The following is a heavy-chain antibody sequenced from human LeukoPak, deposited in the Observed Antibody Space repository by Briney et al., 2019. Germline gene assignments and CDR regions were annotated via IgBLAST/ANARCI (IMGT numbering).Heavy chain of an antibody. J-gene: IGHJ4*02. Sequence: SETLSLTCTVSGGSISNYYWSWIRQPPGKGLEWIGYIHYSGSTNYNPSLKSRVTISVDTSKNQFSLKLSSVTAEDTAVYYCARGETPTMVPDYWGQGTLVTVSS. CDR3: ARGETPTMVPDY. V-gene: IGHV4-59*01. CDR2: IHYSGST. D-gene: IGHD4/OR15-4a*01. CDR1: GGSISNYY.